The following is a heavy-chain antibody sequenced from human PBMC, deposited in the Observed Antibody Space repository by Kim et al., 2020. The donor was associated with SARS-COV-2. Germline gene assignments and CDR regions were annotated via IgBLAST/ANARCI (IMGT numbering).Heavy chain of an antibody. V-gene: IGHV3-21*01. J-gene: IGHJ6*02. CDR3: ARSGLAYMRGRDV. D-gene: IGHD3-10*01. CDR2: ISSNSSYI. CDR1: GFTFSSYS. Sequence: GGSLRLSCAGSGFTFSSYSINWVRQAPGKGLEWVSSISSNSSYIYYADSLKGRFTISRDNDKNSLYLQMNSLRVEDTAVYYGARSGLAYMRGRDVWGQGT.